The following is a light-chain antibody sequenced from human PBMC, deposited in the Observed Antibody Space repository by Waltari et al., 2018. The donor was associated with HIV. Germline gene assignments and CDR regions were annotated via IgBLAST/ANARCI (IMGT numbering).Light chain of an antibody. J-gene: IGLJ2*01. CDR1: TGPVGNGHY. V-gene: IGLV7-43*01. Sequence: QTVVTQEPSLTVSPGGTITLTCSSATGPVGNGHYVNWFQQKPGQPPRPLIYSSTRRHPLTPERFSGSLVGDRAALTLSNVWPEDQADYYCMLFFRTSYRFGGGTKVTVL. CDR2: SST. CDR3: MLFFRTSYR.